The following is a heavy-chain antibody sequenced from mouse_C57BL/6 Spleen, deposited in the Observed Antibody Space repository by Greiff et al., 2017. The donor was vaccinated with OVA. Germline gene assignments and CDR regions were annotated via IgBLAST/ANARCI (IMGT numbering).Heavy chain of an antibody. J-gene: IGHJ3*01. D-gene: IGHD1-1*01. CDR2: ISYSGST. CDR3: ARGDYGSRDPFAY. V-gene: IGHV3-1*01. Sequence: EVKLMESGPGMVKPSQSLSLTCTVTGYSITSGYDWHWIRHFPGNKLEWMGYISYSGSTNYNPSLKSRISITHDTSKNHFFLKLNSVTTEDTATYYCARGDYGSRDPFAYWGQGTLVTVSA. CDR1: GYSITSGYD.